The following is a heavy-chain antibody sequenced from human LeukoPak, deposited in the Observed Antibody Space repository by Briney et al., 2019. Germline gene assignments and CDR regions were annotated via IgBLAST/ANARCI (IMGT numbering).Heavy chain of an antibody. Sequence: ASVKVSCKASGYTLTSYGISWVRQAPGQGLEWMGWISAYNGNTNYAQKLQGRVTMTTDTSTSTAYMELRSLRSDDTAMYYCAKISVDTAMVTYYYGMDVWGQGTTVTVSS. V-gene: IGHV1-18*01. CDR3: AKISVDTAMVTYYYGMDV. CDR1: GYTLTSYG. J-gene: IGHJ6*02. D-gene: IGHD5-18*01. CDR2: ISAYNGNT.